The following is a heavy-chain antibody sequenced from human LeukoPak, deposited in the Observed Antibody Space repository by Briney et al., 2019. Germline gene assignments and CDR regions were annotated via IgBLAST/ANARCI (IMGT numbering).Heavy chain of an antibody. CDR3: ARTSYYYDSSGHIDAFDI. V-gene: IGHV3-21*01. CDR1: GFTFSSYS. CDR2: ISSSSYI. D-gene: IGHD3-22*01. J-gene: IGHJ3*02. Sequence: NPGGSLRLSCAASGFTFSSYSMNWVRQAPGKGLEWVSSISSSSYIYYADSVKGRFTISRDNAKNSLYLQMNSLRAEDTAVYYCARTSYYYDSSGHIDAFDIWGQGTMVTVSS.